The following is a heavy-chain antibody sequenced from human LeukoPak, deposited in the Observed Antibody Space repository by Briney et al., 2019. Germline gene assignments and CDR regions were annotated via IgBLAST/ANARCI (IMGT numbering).Heavy chain of an antibody. CDR1: GFTVSSNY. V-gene: IGHV3-66*01. Sequence: GSLRLSCAASGFTVSSNYMSWVRQAPGKGLEWVSVIYSGGSTYYADSVKGRFTISRDNSKNTLYLQMNSLRAEDTAVYYCARDSYYGSGGYYGMDVWGQGTTVTVSS. J-gene: IGHJ6*02. CDR3: ARDSYYGSGGYYGMDV. D-gene: IGHD3-10*01. CDR2: IYSGGST.